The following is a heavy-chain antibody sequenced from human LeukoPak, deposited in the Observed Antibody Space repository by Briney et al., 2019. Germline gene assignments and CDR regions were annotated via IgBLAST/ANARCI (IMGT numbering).Heavy chain of an antibody. J-gene: IGHJ4*02. D-gene: IGHD3-22*01. CDR2: ISGSGGST. Sequence: GGSLRLSCAASGFTFSSYAKSWVRQAPGKGLEWVSAISGSGGSTYYADSVKGRFTISRDNSKNTLYLQMNSLRAEDTAVYYCAKDSTPQYYYDSSGYRTLFFDYWGQGTLVTVSS. CDR1: GFTFSSYA. CDR3: AKDSTPQYYYDSSGYRTLFFDY. V-gene: IGHV3-23*01.